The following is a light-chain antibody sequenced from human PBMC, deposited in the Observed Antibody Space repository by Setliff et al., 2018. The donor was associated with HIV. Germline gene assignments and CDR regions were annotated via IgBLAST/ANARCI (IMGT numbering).Light chain of an antibody. CDR3: SSYSTSNTLVL. V-gene: IGLV2-14*03. CDR1: HTDIGAYNY. CDR2: EVS. J-gene: IGLJ2*01. Sequence: QSALTQPASVSGSPGQSISISCSGSHTDIGAYNYVSWYQQHPGKVLRLIIYEVSHRPSGVSDRISGAKSGNTASLFISGLQAEDEATYYCSSYSTSNTLVLFGGGTKVTVL.